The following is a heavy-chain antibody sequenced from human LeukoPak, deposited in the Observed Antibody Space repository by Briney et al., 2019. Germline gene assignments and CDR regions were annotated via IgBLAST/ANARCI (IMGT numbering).Heavy chain of an antibody. D-gene: IGHD3-3*01. CDR2: INAGNGNT. CDR1: GYTFTSYA. Sequence: ASVEVSCKASGYTFTSYAMHWVRQAPGQRLEWMGWINAGNGNTNYAQKLQGRVTMTTDTSTSTAYMELRSLRSDDTAVYYCAREVTYYDFWSGYYRKSEYDYWGQGTLVTVSS. V-gene: IGHV1-3*01. CDR3: AREVTYYDFWSGYYRKSEYDY. J-gene: IGHJ4*02.